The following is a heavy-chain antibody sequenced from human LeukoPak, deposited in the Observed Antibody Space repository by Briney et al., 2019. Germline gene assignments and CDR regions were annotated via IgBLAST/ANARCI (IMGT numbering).Heavy chain of an antibody. D-gene: IGHD3-22*01. CDR2: ISDIGSI. V-gene: IGHV4-59*12. J-gene: IGHJ4*02. CDR1: GGSISSYY. CDR3: AGSYYYDSSGYYGPDY. Sequence: PSETLSLTCTVSGGSISSYYWSWIRQPPGKGLEWIAYISDIGSINYNPSLKSRVTISVDTSKNQFSLKLSSVTAADTAVYYCAGSYYYDSSGYYGPDYWGQGTLVTVSS.